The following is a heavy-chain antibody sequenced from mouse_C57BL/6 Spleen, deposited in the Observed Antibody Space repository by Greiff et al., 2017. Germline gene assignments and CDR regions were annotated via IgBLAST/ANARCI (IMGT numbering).Heavy chain of an antibody. CDR1: GYAFSSSW. J-gene: IGHJ2*01. V-gene: IGHV1-82*01. D-gene: IGHD1-1*01. Sequence: QVQLQQSGPELVKPGASVKISCTASGYAFSSSWMNWVKQRPGKGLEWIGRIYPGDGDTNYNGKFKGKATLTADKSSSPAYIQLSRLTSEDSAVYWGARWGPGYGEDCWDESTTLTV. CDR3: ARWGPGYGEDC. CDR2: IYPGDGDT.